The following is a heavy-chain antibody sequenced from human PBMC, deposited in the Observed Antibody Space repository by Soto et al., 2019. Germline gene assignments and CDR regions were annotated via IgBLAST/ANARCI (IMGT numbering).Heavy chain of an antibody. CDR3: ARTVGWLDP. Sequence: SQTLSLTCVISGDSVSSTGAAWNWIRQSPSRGLEWLGRTYYRSKWYKEYAASVKSRITINPDTSKNQFSLQLNSVSPEDTAVYYCARTVGWLDPWGQGSLVTVSS. CDR2: TYYRSKWYK. CDR1: GDSVSSTGAA. J-gene: IGHJ5*02. V-gene: IGHV6-1*01. D-gene: IGHD1-26*01.